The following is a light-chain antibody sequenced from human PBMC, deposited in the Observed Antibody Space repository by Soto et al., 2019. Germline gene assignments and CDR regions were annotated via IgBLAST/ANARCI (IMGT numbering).Light chain of an antibody. CDR3: QQCDNWWT. CDR1: QSVGSN. Sequence: EIVMTQSPDTLSVSPGERATLSCRASQSVGSNLAWYQKKPGQAPGLLIFGASTRATGIPARFSGSGSGTEFTLTISSLQSEGFAVYYCQQCDNWWTFGQGTKVDIK. CDR2: GAS. J-gene: IGKJ1*01. V-gene: IGKV3-15*01.